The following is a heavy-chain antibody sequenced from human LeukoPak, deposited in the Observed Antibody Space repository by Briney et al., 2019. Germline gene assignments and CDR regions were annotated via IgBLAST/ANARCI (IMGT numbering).Heavy chain of an antibody. CDR3: ARGGGFGSGYLL. CDR1: GGSISSYY. CDR2: IYYSGST. J-gene: IGHJ4*02. V-gene: IGHV4-59*01. Sequence: SETLSLTCTVSGGSISSYYWSWIRQPPGKGLEWIGYIYYSGSTNYNPSLMSRVTISVDTSKNQFSLKLSSVTAADTAVYYCARGGGFGSGYLLWGQGTLVTVSS. D-gene: IGHD3-22*01.